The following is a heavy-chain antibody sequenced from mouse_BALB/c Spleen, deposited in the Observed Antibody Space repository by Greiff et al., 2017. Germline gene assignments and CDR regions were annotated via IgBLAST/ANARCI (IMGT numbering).Heavy chain of an antibody. J-gene: IGHJ3*01. CDR2: ISSGGST. D-gene: IGHD1-1*01. CDR3: ARNYGSREGFAY. Sequence: DVKLVESGGGLVKPGGSLKLSCAASGFTFSSYAMSWVRQTPEKRLEWVASISSGGSTYYPDSVKGRFTISRDNARNILYLQMSSLRSEDTAMYYCARNYGSREGFAYWGQGTLVTVSA. V-gene: IGHV5-6-5*01. CDR1: GFTFSSYA.